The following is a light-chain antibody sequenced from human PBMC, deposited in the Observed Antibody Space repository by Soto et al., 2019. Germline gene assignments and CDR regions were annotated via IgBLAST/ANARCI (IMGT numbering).Light chain of an antibody. V-gene: IGKV3-11*01. CDR2: DAS. Sequence: EIVLTQSPGTLSLSPGERATLSCRASQSVGSSLAWYQQKPGQAPRLLIYDASNRATGIPARFSGSGSGADFTLTISSLEPEDFAVYYCQQRSNWDTFGQGTKLEIK. J-gene: IGKJ2*01. CDR1: QSVGSS. CDR3: QQRSNWDT.